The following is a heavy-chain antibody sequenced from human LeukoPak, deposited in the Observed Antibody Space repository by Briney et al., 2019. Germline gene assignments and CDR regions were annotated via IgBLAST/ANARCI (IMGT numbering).Heavy chain of an antibody. V-gene: IGHV1-2*06. CDR1: GYTFTSYG. CDR3: AREAIDFWSGYYQPLKYFQH. J-gene: IGHJ1*01. CDR2: INPNSGGT. Sequence: ASVKVSCKASGYTFTSYGVSWVRQAPGQGLEWMGRINPNSGGTNYAQKFQGSVTMTRDTSISTAYMELSRLRSDDTAVYYCAREAIDFWSGYYQPLKYFQHWGQGTLVTVSS. D-gene: IGHD3-3*01.